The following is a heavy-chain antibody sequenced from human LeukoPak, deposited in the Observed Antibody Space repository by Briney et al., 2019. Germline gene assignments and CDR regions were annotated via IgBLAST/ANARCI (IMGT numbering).Heavy chain of an antibody. CDR3: AREGNWNWDYFDY. V-gene: IGHV3-7*01. CDR2: IKQDGSEK. Sequence: GGSLRLSCAASGFTFSSYWMSWVRQAPGKGLEWVANIKQDGSEKYYVDSVKGRFTISRDNAKNSLYLQMNSRRAEDTAVYYCAREGNWNWDYFDYWGQGTLVTVSS. CDR1: GFTFSSYW. D-gene: IGHD1-7*01. J-gene: IGHJ4*02.